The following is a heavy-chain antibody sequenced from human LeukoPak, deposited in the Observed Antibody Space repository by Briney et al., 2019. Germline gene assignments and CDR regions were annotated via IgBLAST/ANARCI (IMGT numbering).Heavy chain of an antibody. CDR1: GYSFTDYY. Sequence: ASVKVSCKTSGYSFTDYYIHWVRQAPGQGFEWLGWISPKSGGTNYALKFQDSVSLTRDTSIDTAYMELTSLRLDDTAIYYCARGVAANGRLDPWGQGTLITVSS. J-gene: IGHJ5*02. D-gene: IGHD2-15*01. CDR2: ISPKSGGT. V-gene: IGHV1-2*02. CDR3: ARGVAANGRLDP.